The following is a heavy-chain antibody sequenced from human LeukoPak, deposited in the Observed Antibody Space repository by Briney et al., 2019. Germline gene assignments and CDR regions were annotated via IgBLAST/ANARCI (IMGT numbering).Heavy chain of an antibody. Sequence: PSETLSLTCTVSGGSISSSSYYWGWIRQPPGKGLEWIGSIYYSGRTYYNPSLKSRVTISVDTSKHQFSMKLSSVTAADTAVYYCYWGYYYYYMDVWGKGTTVTVSS. V-gene: IGHV4-39*07. CDR1: GGSISSSSYY. CDR3: YWGYYYYYMDV. CDR2: IYYSGRT. D-gene: IGHD2-21*01. J-gene: IGHJ6*03.